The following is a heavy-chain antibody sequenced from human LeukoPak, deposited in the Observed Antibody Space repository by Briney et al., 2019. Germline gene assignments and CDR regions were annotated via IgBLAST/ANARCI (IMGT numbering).Heavy chain of an antibody. CDR1: GYSFTSYW. CDR3: ARLSSSGPFNILTGSAFDY. V-gene: IGHV5-51*01. CDR2: IYPGDSDT. D-gene: IGHD3-9*01. Sequence: GESLKISCKGSGYSFTSYWIGWVRQMPGKGLEWMGIIYPGDSDTRYSPSFQGQVTISADKSISTAYLQWSSLKASDTAMYYCARLSSSGPFNILTGSAFDYWGQGTLVTVSS. J-gene: IGHJ4*02.